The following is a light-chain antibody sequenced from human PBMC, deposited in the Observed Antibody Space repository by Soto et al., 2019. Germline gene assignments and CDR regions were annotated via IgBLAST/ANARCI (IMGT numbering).Light chain of an antibody. CDR2: AAS. Sequence: DIQMTQSPSSLSASVGDRVTITCRASQSISSYLNWYQQKPGKAPKLLIYAASSLQSGVPSRFXXXXXXXXXXXXXSXLQPEDVATYYCQQSYSTPPLTFGGGTKVEIK. CDR3: QQSYSTPPLT. V-gene: IGKV1-39*01. J-gene: IGKJ4*01. CDR1: QSISSY.